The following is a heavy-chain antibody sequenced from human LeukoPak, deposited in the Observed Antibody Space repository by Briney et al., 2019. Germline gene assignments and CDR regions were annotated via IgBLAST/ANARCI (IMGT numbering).Heavy chain of an antibody. J-gene: IGHJ4*02. CDR3: ARDWGAAGLWDY. CDR1: GFTFSNYW. V-gene: IGHV3-7*05. CDR2: IKEDGSEK. Sequence: QPGGSLRLSYATSGFTFSNYWMSWVRQAPGKGLEWVAYIKEDGSEKNYVDSVKGRFTVSRDNAKNSLYLQMNSLRGDDAAIYYCARDWGAAGLWDYWGQGTLVTVSS. D-gene: IGHD6-13*01.